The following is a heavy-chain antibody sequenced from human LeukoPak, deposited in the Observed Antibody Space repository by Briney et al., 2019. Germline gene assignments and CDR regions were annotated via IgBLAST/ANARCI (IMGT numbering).Heavy chain of an antibody. D-gene: IGHD4-17*01. V-gene: IGHV1-69*04. CDR1: GGTFSSYA. CDR2: IIPILGIA. Sequence: SVKVSCKASGGTFSSYAISWVRQAPGQGLEWMGRIIPILGIANYAQKFQGRVTITADKSTSTAYMELSSLRSEDTALYYCAKDVVGYGDYRGPFDYWGQGTLVTVSS. CDR3: AKDVVGYGDYRGPFDY. J-gene: IGHJ4*02.